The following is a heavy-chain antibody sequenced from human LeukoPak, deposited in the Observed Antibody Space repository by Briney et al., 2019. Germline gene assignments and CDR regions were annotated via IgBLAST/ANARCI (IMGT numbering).Heavy chain of an antibody. CDR1: GFTFSSYA. CDR3: AKGIGYGSGSYYINYYYMDV. V-gene: IGHV3-23*01. J-gene: IGHJ6*03. D-gene: IGHD3-10*01. Sequence: GGSLRLSCAASGFTFSSYAMSWVRQAPGKGLEWVSAISGSGGSTYYADSVKGRFTISRDNSKNTLYLQMNSLRAEDTAVYYCAKGIGYGSGSYYINYYYMDVWGKGTTVTVSS. CDR2: ISGSGGST.